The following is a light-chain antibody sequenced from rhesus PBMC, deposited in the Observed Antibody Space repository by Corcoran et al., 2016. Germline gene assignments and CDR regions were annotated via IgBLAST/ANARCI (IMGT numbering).Light chain of an antibody. V-gene: IGKV1-22*01. J-gene: IGKJ1*01. Sequence: DIQMTQSPSSLSASLGDTVTITCRASQSISSWLDWYQQKPGKAPKLLIKKSSRLQSGVPSRFSGSGAGKDFTLTISSLQPEDFATYYCLQYSSSPRTFGQGTKVEIK. CDR3: LQYSSSPRT. CDR2: KSS. CDR1: QSISSW.